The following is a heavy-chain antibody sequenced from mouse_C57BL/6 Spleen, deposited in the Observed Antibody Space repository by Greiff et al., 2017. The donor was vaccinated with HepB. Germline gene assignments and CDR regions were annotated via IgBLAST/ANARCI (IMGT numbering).Heavy chain of an antibody. CDR3: ARWDYGLFDY. CDR1: GYAFTNYL. V-gene: IGHV1-54*01. J-gene: IGHJ2*01. D-gene: IGHD1-2*01. CDR2: INPGSGGT. Sequence: VQLQQSGAELVRPGTSVKVSCKASGYAFTNYLIEWVKQRPGQGLEWIGVINPGSGGTNYNEKFKGKATLTADKSSSTAYMQLSSLTSEDSAVCFCARWDYGLFDYWGQGTTLTVSS.